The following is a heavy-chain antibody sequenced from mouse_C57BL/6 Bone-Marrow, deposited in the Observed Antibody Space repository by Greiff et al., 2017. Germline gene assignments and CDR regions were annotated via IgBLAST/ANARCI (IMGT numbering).Heavy chain of an antibody. Sequence: EVQLQQSGAELVRPGASVKLSCTASGFNINDDYMHWVKQRPEQGLEWIGWLDPENGDTEYASKFQGKATITADTSSNTAYLQLSSLTSEDTAVYYCTTTAMDYWGQGTSVTVSS. J-gene: IGHJ4*01. CDR3: TTTAMDY. CDR1: GFNINDDY. V-gene: IGHV14-4*01. CDR2: LDPENGDT.